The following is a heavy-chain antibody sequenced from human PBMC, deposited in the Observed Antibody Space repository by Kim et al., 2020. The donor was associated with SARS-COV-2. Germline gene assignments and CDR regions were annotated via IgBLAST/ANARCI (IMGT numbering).Heavy chain of an antibody. J-gene: IGHJ3*02. D-gene: IGHD3-22*01. CDR2: IKSKTDGGTT. Sequence: GGSLRLSCAASGFTFSNAWMSWVRQAPGKGLEWVGRIKSKTDGGTTDYAAPVKGRFTISRDDSKNTLYLQMNSLKTEDTAVYYCTTGTQITMIVMDAFDIWGQGTMVTVSS. CDR3: TTGTQITMIVMDAFDI. V-gene: IGHV3-15*01. CDR1: GFTFSNAW.